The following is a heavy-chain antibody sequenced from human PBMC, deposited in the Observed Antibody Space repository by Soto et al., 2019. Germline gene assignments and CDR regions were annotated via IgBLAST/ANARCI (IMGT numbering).Heavy chain of an antibody. CDR2: IYNSGNT. CDR3: ARHGAAARPLNFFDS. J-gene: IGHJ4*02. D-gene: IGHD6-6*01. V-gene: IGHV4-39*01. CDR1: GDSLSSSLYF. Sequence: LQLQESGPGLVKPSETLSLTCTVSGDSLSSSLYFWGWIRQPPGKGLEWIGNIYNSGNTYYNPSLKSRVTISVAPSKNEFSLKMNSVTAADTAVYYCARHGAAARPLNFFDSWGQGSLVTVSS.